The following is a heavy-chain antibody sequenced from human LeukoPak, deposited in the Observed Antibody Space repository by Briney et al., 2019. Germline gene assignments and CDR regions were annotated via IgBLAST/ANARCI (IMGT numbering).Heavy chain of an antibody. V-gene: IGHV4-39*07. D-gene: IGHD1-26*01. J-gene: IGHJ6*03. CDR3: ARAMGYYYYYYMDV. Sequence: SGTLSLTCTVSGGSISSSSYYWGWIRQPPGKGLEWIGSIYYSGSTYYNPSLKSRVTISVDTSKNQFSLKLSSVTAADTAVYYCARAMGYYYYYYMDVWGKGTTVTVSS. CDR2: IYYSGST. CDR1: GGSISSSSYY.